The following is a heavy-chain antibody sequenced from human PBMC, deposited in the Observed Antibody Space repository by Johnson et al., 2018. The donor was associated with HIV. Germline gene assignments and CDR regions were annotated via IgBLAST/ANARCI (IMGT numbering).Heavy chain of an antibody. CDR3: ATAARLFDAFDI. D-gene: IGHD6-6*01. CDR2: ISGSGGST. CDR1: GFTVSSNY. V-gene: IGHV3-23*04. Sequence: MQLVESGGGLIQPGGSLRLSCAASGFTVSSNYMSWVRQAPGKGLEWVSAISGSGGSTYYADSVKGRFTISRDNSKNTLYLQMNSLRAEDTAVYYCATAARLFDAFDIWGQGTMVTVSS. J-gene: IGHJ3*02.